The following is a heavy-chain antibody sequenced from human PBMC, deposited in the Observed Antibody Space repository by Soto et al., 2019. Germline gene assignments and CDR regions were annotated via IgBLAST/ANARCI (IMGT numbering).Heavy chain of an antibody. J-gene: IGHJ5*01. V-gene: IGHV3-23*01. CDR1: GFTFSSYA. CDR2: ISGSGGST. CDR3: GGNDCSSTSCLWGPFDF. Sequence: PGGSLRLSCAASGFTFSSYAMSWVRQAPGKGLEWVSAISGSGGSTYYADSVKGRFTISRDNSKSTLYLQMNSLRAEDTAVYYCGGNDCSSTSCLWGPFDFWGQGTLVTVSS. D-gene: IGHD2-2*01.